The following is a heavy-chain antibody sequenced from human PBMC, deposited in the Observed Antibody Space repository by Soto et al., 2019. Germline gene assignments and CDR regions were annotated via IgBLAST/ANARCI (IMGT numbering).Heavy chain of an antibody. CDR1: GFTFSSYG. J-gene: IGHJ5*02. CDR2: ISYDGSNK. V-gene: IGHV3-30*18. D-gene: IGHD3-3*01. Sequence: GGSLRLSCAASGFTFSSYGMHWVRQAPGKGLEWVAVISYDGSNKYYADSVKGRFTISRDNSKNTRYLQMNSLRAEDTDVYYCAKWLPDYDFWSGYFLGWNSNWFDPWGQGTLVTVSS. CDR3: AKWLPDYDFWSGYFLGWNSNWFDP.